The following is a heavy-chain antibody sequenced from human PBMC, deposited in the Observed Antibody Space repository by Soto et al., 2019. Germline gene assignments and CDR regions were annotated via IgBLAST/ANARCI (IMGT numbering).Heavy chain of an antibody. CDR2: INPSDGSS. Sequence: QVQLVQSGAEVKKPGASVKVSCKASGYIFTSYHIHWVRQAPGQGLEWMGLINPSDGSSSYVQSFQGRVTMTRDTSTSTAYKALSSLRSEDTAVYYCTIVDPGESSPFDYWGQGTLVTVSS. J-gene: IGHJ4*02. V-gene: IGHV1-46*03. CDR3: TIVDPGESSPFDY. D-gene: IGHD3-10*01. CDR1: GYIFTSYH.